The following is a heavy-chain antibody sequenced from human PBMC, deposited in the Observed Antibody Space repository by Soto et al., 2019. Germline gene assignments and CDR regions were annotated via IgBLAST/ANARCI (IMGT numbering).Heavy chain of an antibody. CDR3: ATLGCLLKDY. V-gene: IGHV1-18*01. J-gene: IGHJ4*01. Sequence: QVQLVQSGGEVKKPGASVKVSCKASGYIFSQYGISWVRHAPGQGLEWMAWVSVDNGDTNYAQKFQGRDTMTTDTDTNTGYLVFHLVTSYDSAPEYRATLGCLLKDY. CDR2: VSVDNGDT. D-gene: IGHD2-15*01. CDR1: GYIFSQYG.